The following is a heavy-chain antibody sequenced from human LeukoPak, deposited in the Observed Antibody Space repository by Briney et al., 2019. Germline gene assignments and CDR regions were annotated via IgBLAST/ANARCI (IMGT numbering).Heavy chain of an antibody. V-gene: IGHV1-8*01. D-gene: IGHD1-14*01. J-gene: IGHJ6*02. CDR2: MNPNSGNT. CDR3: ARDPTRPTGPPYGMDV. CDR1: GYTFTNYD. Sequence: ASVKVSCKASGYTFTNYDINWVRQATGQGLEWMGWMNPNSGNTGYAQKFQGRVTMTRNTSISTAYMELSSLRAEDTAVYYCARDPTRPTGPPYGMDVWGQGTTVTVSS.